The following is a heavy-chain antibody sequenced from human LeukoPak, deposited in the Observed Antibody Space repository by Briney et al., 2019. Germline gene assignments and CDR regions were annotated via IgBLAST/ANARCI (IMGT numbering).Heavy chain of an antibody. CDR3: ARTVLWGWYFDL. V-gene: IGHV4-34*01. CDR2: INHSGST. CDR1: GESFTNYY. Sequence: SETLSLTCAVNGESFTNYYWTWIRQSPGKGLEWIGDINHSGSTNYNPSLETRVTISVDTSKRQFFLYLNSVTAADTAVYYCARTVLWGWYFDLWGRGTLVTVSS. D-gene: IGHD3-10*01. J-gene: IGHJ2*01.